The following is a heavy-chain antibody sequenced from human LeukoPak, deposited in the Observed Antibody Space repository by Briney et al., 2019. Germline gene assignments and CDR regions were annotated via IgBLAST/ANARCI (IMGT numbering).Heavy chain of an antibody. CDR3: ASHSSYSYGQYFDY. Sequence: GWSLRLSCAASGFTFSSYAMSWVRQAPGKGLEWVSGTSGSGGSTYYTDSVKGRFTISRDNSKNTLYLQMNSLRAEDTAVYYCASHSSYSYGQYFDYWGQGTLVTVSS. J-gene: IGHJ4*02. V-gene: IGHV3-23*01. CDR2: TSGSGGST. CDR1: GFTFSSYA. D-gene: IGHD5-18*01.